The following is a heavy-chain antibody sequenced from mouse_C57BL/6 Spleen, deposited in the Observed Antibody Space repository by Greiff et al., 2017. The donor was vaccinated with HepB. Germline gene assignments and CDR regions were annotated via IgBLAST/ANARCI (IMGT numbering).Heavy chain of an antibody. V-gene: IGHV1-50*01. D-gene: IGHD1-1*01. J-gene: IGHJ3*01. Sequence: QVQLKQPGAELVKPGASVKLSCKASGYTFTSYWMQWVKQRPGQGLEWIGEIDPSDSYTNYNQKFKGKATLTVDTSSSTAYMQLSSLTSEDSAVYYCARRGGSSPRGFAYWGQGTLVTVSA. CDR2: IDPSDSYT. CDR3: ARRGGSSPRGFAY. CDR1: GYTFTSYW.